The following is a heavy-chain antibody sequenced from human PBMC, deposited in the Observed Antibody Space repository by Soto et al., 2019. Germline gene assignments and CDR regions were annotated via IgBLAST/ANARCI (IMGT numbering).Heavy chain of an antibody. J-gene: IGHJ5*02. D-gene: IGHD3-10*01. Sequence: QVQLVQSGAEVKKPGASVKVSCKASGYTFTSYGISWVRQAPGQGLEWMGWISAYNGNTNYAQKLQGRVTMTTDTSTSPAYMELRSLRSDDTAVYYCARVRYYYGSGSYLGWFDPWGQGTLVTVSS. CDR3: ARVRYYYGSGSYLGWFDP. CDR1: GYTFTSYG. CDR2: ISAYNGNT. V-gene: IGHV1-18*04.